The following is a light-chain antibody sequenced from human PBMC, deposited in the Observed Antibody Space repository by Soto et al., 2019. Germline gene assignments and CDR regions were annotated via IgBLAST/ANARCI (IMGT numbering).Light chain of an antibody. V-gene: IGKV3-15*01. CDR2: DAS. CDR1: QNVYNN. Sequence: EIVMTQSPATLSVSPGEGATLSCKASQNVYNNLAWYQQRPGQPPRLLIYDASTRATGISARFSGSGYGTEFTLTISSLQSEDFAVYFCQQCRNWPLTFXGGTKVDIK. J-gene: IGKJ4*01. CDR3: QQCRNWPLT.